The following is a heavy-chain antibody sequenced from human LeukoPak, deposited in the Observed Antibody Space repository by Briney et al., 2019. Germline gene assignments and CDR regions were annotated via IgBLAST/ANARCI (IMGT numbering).Heavy chain of an antibody. CDR3: AREYSGFDFFDY. CDR1: GFTFSNYE. CDR2: ISSGGSTI. V-gene: IGHV3-48*03. J-gene: IGHJ4*02. Sequence: GGSLRLSCAASGFTFSNYEMNWVRQAPGKGLEWVSYISSGGSTIYYADSVKGRFTISRDNAKNSLYLQMNSLRAEDTAVYYRAREYSGFDFFDYWGQGTLATVSS. D-gene: IGHD5-12*01.